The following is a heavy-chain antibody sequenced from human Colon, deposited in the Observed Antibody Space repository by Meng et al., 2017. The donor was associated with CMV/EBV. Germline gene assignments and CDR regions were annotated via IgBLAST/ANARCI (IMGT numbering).Heavy chain of an antibody. CDR3: AKDVVPAAMWGVWGRGMDV. D-gene: IGHD2-2*01. Sequence: GGSLRLSCAASGFTFDDYAMHWVRQAPGKGLEWVSGISWNSGRIGYGDSVKGRFTISRDNAKNSLYLQMNSLKPEDTALYYCAKDVVPAAMWGVWGRGMDVWGQGTTVTVSS. CDR2: ISWNSGRI. J-gene: IGHJ6*02. CDR1: GFTFDDYA. V-gene: IGHV3-9*01.